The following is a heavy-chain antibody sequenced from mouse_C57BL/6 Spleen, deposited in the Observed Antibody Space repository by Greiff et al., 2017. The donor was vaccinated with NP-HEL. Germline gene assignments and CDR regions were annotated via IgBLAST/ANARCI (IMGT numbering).Heavy chain of an antibody. CDR2: IDPSDSYT. D-gene: IGHD3-2*01. Sequence: VQLQQPGAELVMPGASVKLSCKASGYTFTSYWMHWVKQRPGQGLEWIGEIDPSDSYTNYNQKFKGKSTLTVDKSSSTAYMQLSSLTSEDSAVYYGARGRQYYFDYWGQGTTLTVSS. J-gene: IGHJ2*01. CDR3: ARGRQYYFDY. V-gene: IGHV1-69*01. CDR1: GYTFTSYW.